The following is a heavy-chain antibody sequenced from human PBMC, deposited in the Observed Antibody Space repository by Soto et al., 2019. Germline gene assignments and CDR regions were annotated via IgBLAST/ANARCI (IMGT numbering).Heavy chain of an antibody. CDR3: ARWGSGCFQLDP. Sequence: ASVKVSCKASGYTFASYAMHWVRQAPGQRFEWMGWINTGNGNTKYSQKFQGRVAITRDTSASIAYMELSSLRSEDTAVYYCARWGSGCFQLDPWGQGTLVTVSS. CDR2: INTGNGNT. D-gene: IGHD6-19*01. V-gene: IGHV1-3*04. J-gene: IGHJ5*02. CDR1: GYTFASYA.